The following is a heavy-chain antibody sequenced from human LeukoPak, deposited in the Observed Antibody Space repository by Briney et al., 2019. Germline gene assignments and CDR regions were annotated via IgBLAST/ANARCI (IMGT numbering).Heavy chain of an antibody. CDR3: ARAPITSPFYFDY. J-gene: IGHJ4*02. D-gene: IGHD2-2*01. CDR2: INWSGGST. Sequence: GGSLRLSCTASGFAFDEHGMSWVRQVPGKGLEWVSGINWSGGSTGYADPLRDRFTISRDSAKNSLYLQMDSLRAEDTASYYCARAPITSPFYFDYWGQGTLVTVSS. V-gene: IGHV3-20*04. CDR1: GFAFDEHG.